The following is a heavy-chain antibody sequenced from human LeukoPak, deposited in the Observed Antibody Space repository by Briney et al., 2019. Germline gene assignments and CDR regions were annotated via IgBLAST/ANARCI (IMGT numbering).Heavy chain of an antibody. CDR2: INPNSGGT. J-gene: IGHJ6*02. Sequence: ASVKVSCKASGYTFTGYYMHWVRQAPGQGLEWMGWINPNSGGTNYAQKFQGRVTVTRDTSISTAYMELSRLRSDDTAVYYCARPLLEWGDFWSGYGMDVWGQGTTVTVSS. CDR3: ARPLLEWGDFWSGYGMDV. D-gene: IGHD3-3*01. CDR1: GYTFTGYY. V-gene: IGHV1-2*02.